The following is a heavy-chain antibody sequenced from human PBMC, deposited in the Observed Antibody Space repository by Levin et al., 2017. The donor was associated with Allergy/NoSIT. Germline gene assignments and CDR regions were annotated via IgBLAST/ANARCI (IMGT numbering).Heavy chain of an antibody. D-gene: IGHD3-3*01. CDR1: GFTFSSYG. J-gene: IGHJ6*02. V-gene: IGHV3-30*18. CDR2: ISYDGSNK. Sequence: GESLKISCAASGFTFSSYGMHWVRQAPGKGLEWVAVISYDGSNKYYADSVKGRFTISRDNSKNTLYLQMNSLRAEDTAVYYCAKERSFGVVTGYYYYGMDVWGQGTTVTVSS. CDR3: AKERSFGVVTGYYYYGMDV.